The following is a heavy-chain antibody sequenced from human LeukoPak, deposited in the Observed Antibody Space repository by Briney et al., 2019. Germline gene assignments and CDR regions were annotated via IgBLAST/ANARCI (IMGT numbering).Heavy chain of an antibody. Sequence: GGSLRLSCAASGFTFSSYAMHWVRQAPGKGLEWVAVISYDGSNKYYADSVKGRFTISRDNSKNTLYLQMNSLRAEDTAVYYCAREDYDYVWGSYRPNYYYMDVWGKGTTVTVSS. CDR1: GFTFSSYA. CDR2: ISYDGSNK. CDR3: AREDYDYVWGSYRPNYYYMDV. V-gene: IGHV3-30*04. J-gene: IGHJ6*03. D-gene: IGHD3-16*02.